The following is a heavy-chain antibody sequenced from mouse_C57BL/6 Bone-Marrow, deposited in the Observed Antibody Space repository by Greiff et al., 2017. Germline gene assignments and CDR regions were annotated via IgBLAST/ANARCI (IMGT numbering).Heavy chain of an antibody. J-gene: IGHJ4*01. D-gene: IGHD1-1*01. CDR3: ARPYYYGNAMDY. V-gene: IGHV1-82*01. Sequence: QVQLQQSGPELVKPGASVKISCKASGYAFSSSWMNWVKQRPGKGLEWIGRIYPGDGDTNYNGKFTGKATLTADKSSSTAYMQLSSLTSEDSAVYFCARPYYYGNAMDYWGQGTSVTVSS. CDR1: GYAFSSSW. CDR2: IYPGDGDT.